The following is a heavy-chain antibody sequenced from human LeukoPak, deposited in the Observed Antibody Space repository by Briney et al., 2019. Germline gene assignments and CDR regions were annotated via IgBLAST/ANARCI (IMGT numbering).Heavy chain of an antibody. J-gene: IGHJ4*02. Sequence: ASVKVSCKVSGYTFTDYYMHWVQQAPGKGLEWMGLVGPEDGETIYAEKFQGRVTITADTSTDTAYMELSSLRSEDTAVYYCATGLYGDLTLFDYWGQGTLVTVSS. V-gene: IGHV1-69-2*01. CDR3: ATGLYGDLTLFDY. CDR1: GYTFTDYY. D-gene: IGHD4-17*01. CDR2: VGPEDGET.